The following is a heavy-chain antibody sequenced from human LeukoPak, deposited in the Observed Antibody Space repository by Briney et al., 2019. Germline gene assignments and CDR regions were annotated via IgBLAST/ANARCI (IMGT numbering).Heavy chain of an antibody. CDR1: GFNFSSYW. CDR2: IKTDAITT. CDR3: ARGHSSGNSHDAFDM. V-gene: IGHV3-74*01. J-gene: IGHJ3*02. Sequence: QPGGSLRLSCAASGFNFSSYWMHWVRQAPGKGLVWVSLIKTDAITTIYADSVKGRFTVSRDHAKNTMDLQLNSLRAEDTAVYFCARGHSSGNSHDAFDMWGLGTKVTVSS. D-gene: IGHD3-22*01.